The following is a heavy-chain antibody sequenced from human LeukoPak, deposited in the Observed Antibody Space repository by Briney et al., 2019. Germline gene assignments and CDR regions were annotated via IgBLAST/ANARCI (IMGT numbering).Heavy chain of an antibody. CDR1: EFTFTNYA. CDR2: IKQDGSEK. Sequence: GGSLRLSCAASEFTFTNYAMVWVRQTPVKGLEWVANIKQDGSEKYYVDSVKGRFTISRDNAKNSLYLQMNSLRAEDTAVYYCASRNSLFIWGQGTLVTVSS. J-gene: IGHJ4*02. CDR3: ASRNSLFI. D-gene: IGHD4-23*01. V-gene: IGHV3-7*01.